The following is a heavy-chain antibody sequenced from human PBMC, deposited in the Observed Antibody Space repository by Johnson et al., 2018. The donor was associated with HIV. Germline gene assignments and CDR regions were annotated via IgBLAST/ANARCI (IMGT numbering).Heavy chain of an antibody. V-gene: IGHV3-66*02. Sequence: VQLVESGGGLVQPGGSLRLSCAASGITVSSNYMSWVRQAPGKGLEWVSVIFSVGGAYYADSVKGRFTISRDTSKNTLYLQMNSLRAEDTAVYYCARDGGIGSTREDAFDIWGQGTMVIVSS. J-gene: IGHJ3*02. CDR3: ARDGGIGSTREDAFDI. CDR1: GITVSSNY. CDR2: IFSVGGA. D-gene: IGHD2-2*01.